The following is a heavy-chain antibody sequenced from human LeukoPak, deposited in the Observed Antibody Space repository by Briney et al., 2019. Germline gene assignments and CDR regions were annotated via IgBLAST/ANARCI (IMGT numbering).Heavy chain of an antibody. CDR2: ISSISSSST. CDR3: AELGITMIGGV. J-gene: IGHJ6*04. CDR1: GFTFSSYS. D-gene: IGHD3-10*02. V-gene: IGHV3-48*04. Sequence: GGSLRLSCAASGFTFSSYSMNWVRQAPGKGLEGVSYISSISSSSTYYADSVKGRFTISRDNAKNSLYLQMNSLRAEDTAVYYCAELGITMIGGVWGKGTTVTISS.